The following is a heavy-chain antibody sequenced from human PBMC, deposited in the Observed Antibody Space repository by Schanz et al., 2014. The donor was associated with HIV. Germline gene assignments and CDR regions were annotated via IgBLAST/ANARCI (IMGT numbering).Heavy chain of an antibody. CDR3: VLPSAKIVGGLGEHYFDH. CDR2: ISESGGRT. V-gene: IGHV3-23*01. Sequence: EVQLLQSGGGLVQPGGSLRLSCAASGFTFNNYAVSWVRQAPGKGLEWVSSISESGGRTYYADSVKGRFTISRDNAKNSLYLQMNSLRAEDTAVYYCVLPSAKIVGGLGEHYFDHWGQGTLVTVSS. J-gene: IGHJ4*02. D-gene: IGHD1-26*01. CDR1: GFTFNNYA.